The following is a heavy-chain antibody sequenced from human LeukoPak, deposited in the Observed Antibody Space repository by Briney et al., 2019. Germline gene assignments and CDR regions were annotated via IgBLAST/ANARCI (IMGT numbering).Heavy chain of an antibody. CDR3: ARLYCSGGRCKLEYYFDH. CDR1: GFTFSGSA. D-gene: IGHD2-15*01. Sequence: GGSLKLSCAASGFTFSGSAMHWVRQASGKGLEWVGRIRSKANSYATAYAASVKGRFTISRDDSKNTAYLQMNSLKTEDTAVYYCARLYCSGGRCKLEYYFDHWGRGTLVTVSS. CDR2: IRSKANSYAT. V-gene: IGHV3-73*01. J-gene: IGHJ4*02.